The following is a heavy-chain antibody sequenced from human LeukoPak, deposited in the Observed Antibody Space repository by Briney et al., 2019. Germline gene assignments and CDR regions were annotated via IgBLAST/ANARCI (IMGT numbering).Heavy chain of an antibody. CDR2: INGGNGKT. CDR1: GYTFINYA. Sequence: ASVKVSCKAYGYTFINYATHWVRQAPGQRLEWMAWINGGNGKTKYSQSLQGRITITRDASATTAYMELNSLKSEDTAVYYCVREGPEYYDSGMDHWGQGTLVTVSS. D-gene: IGHD3-22*01. J-gene: IGHJ4*02. CDR3: VREGPEYYDSGMDH. V-gene: IGHV1-3*01.